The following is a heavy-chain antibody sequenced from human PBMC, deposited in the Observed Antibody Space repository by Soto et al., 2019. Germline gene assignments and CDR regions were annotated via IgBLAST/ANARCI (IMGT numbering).Heavy chain of an antibody. V-gene: IGHV3-23*01. CDR3: AKDTGYDLFLDH. CDR1: GLIFSTYA. D-gene: IGHD5-12*01. J-gene: IGHJ4*02. Sequence: GGSLRLSCAASGLIFSTYAMTWIRQAPGKGLEWVSSINGYGSITYYADSVKGRFSISRDNSKNTVYLQMNSLRDEDTAVYYCAKDTGYDLFLDHWGQGTLVTVSS. CDR2: INGYGSIT.